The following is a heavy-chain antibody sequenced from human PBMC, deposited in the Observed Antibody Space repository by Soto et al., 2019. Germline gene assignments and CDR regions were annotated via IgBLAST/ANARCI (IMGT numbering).Heavy chain of an antibody. V-gene: IGHV4-30-4*01. D-gene: IGHD3-22*01. CDR1: GGSISSGDYY. CDR3: ARVTYYYDSSGYYTSPIFDY. Sequence: QVQLQESGPGLVKPSQTLSLTCTVSGGSISSGDYYWSWIRQPPGKGLEWIGYIYYSGSTYYNPSLKSRVTISVDTSNNQFSLKLSSVTAADTAVYYCARVTYYYDSSGYYTSPIFDYWGQGTLVTVSS. J-gene: IGHJ4*02. CDR2: IYYSGST.